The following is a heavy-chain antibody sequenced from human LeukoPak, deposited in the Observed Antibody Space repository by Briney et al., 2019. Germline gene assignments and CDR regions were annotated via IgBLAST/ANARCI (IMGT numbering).Heavy chain of an antibody. CDR3: ARDLAWDAFDI. Sequence: GGSLRLSCAASGFNFTNYNMNWVRQAPGKGLEWVSSIHSSSGSIYYADSLKGRFTISRDNAKNSLYLQMNSLGAEDTAVYYCARDLAWDAFDIWGQGTMVTVSS. V-gene: IGHV3-21*01. J-gene: IGHJ3*02. CDR2: IHSSSGSI. CDR1: GFNFTNYN.